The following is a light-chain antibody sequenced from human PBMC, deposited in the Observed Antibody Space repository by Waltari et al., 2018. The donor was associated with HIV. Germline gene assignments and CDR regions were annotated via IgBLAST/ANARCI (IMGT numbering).Light chain of an antibody. CDR2: DAS. CDR1: QTINGN. J-gene: IGKJ3*01. V-gene: IGKV1-33*01. CDR3: QQYDNVPVT. Sequence: DIQMTQSPSSLSASVGDRVTITCRASQTINGNLNWYQQKPGKAPKLLIYDASDLETGVPSRFSGSGSGTDFTFTISSLQPADIATYYCQQYDNVPVTFGPGTKVEIK.